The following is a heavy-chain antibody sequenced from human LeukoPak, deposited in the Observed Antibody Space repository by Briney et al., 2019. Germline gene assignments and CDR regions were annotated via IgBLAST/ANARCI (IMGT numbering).Heavy chain of an antibody. V-gene: IGHV3-23*01. CDR1: GFTFSSYG. J-gene: IGHJ3*02. Sequence: GGSLRLSCAATGFTFSSYGVHWVRQDPGKGLEWVSAISGSGGSTYYADSVKGRFTISRDNSKNTLYLQMNSLRAEDTAVYYCARAKFDSSGYYYRGFDIWGQGTMVTVSS. CDR3: ARAKFDSSGYYYRGFDI. CDR2: ISGSGGST. D-gene: IGHD3-22*01.